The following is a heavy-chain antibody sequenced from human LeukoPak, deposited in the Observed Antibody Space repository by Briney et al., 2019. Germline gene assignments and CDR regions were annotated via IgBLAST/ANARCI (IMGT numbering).Heavy chain of an antibody. D-gene: IGHD4-17*01. CDR1: GFTFSSYA. V-gene: IGHV3-64*01. CDR3: ARNGDYTRYYYYYMDV. CDR2: ISSNGGST. J-gene: IGHJ6*03. Sequence: GGSLRLSCAASGFTFSSYAMHWVRRAPGKGLEYVSAISSNGGSTYYANSVKGRFTISRDNSKNTLYLQMGSLRAEDMAVYYCARNGDYTRYYYYYMDVWGKGTTVTVSS.